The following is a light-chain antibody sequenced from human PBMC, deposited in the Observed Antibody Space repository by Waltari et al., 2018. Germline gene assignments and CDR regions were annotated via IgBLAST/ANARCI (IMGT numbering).Light chain of an antibody. Sequence: SSELTQDPAVSVALGQTVRITCQGDSLRSYYASWYQQKPGQAPVLVIYGKNNRPSGIPDRFSGSSSGNTASLTITGVQAEVEADYYCNSRDSSGNHWVFGGGTKLTVL. J-gene: IGLJ3*02. V-gene: IGLV3-19*01. CDR3: NSRDSSGNHWV. CDR1: SLRSYY. CDR2: GKN.